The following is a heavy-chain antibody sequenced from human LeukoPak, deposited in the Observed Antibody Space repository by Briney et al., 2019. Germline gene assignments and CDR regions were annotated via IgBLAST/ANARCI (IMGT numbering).Heavy chain of an antibody. CDR1: GFTFSSYW. Sequence: GGSLRLSCAASGFTFSSYWMHWVRQAPGKGLVWASRINSDGSSTSYADSVKGRFTISRDNAKNTLYLQMNSLRAEDTAVYYCARESRGVVPAAIGTRQHDYWGQGTLVTVSS. CDR3: ARESRGVVPAAIGTRQHDY. CDR2: INSDGSST. V-gene: IGHV3-74*01. D-gene: IGHD2-2*01. J-gene: IGHJ4*02.